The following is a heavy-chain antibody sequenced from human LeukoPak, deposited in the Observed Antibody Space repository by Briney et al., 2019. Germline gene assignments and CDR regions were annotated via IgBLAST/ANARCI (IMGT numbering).Heavy chain of an antibody. CDR2: INPNSGGT. CDR3: ARVRGDYGWFDP. J-gene: IGHJ5*02. Sequence: ASVKVSRKASGYTFTGYYMHWVRQAPGQGLEWMGWINPNSGGTNYAQKFQGRVTMTRDTSISTAYMELSRLRSDDTAVYYCARVRGDYGWFDPWGQGTLVTVSS. CDR1: GYTFTGYY. V-gene: IGHV1-2*02. D-gene: IGHD4-17*01.